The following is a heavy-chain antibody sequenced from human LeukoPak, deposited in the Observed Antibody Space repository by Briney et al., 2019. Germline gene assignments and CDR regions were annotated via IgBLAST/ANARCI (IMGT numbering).Heavy chain of an antibody. J-gene: IGHJ4*02. D-gene: IGHD3-3*01. V-gene: IGHV3-48*01. Sequence: PGGSLRLSCAASGFTFSAYAMNWVRQAPGQGLQWVSYISSSSTTVHYTDSVKGRFTISRDNDKNSLDLQMDSLRAEDTAVYYCARDSGVLEWRYWGQGTLVTVSS. CDR3: ARDSGVLEWRY. CDR1: GFTFSAYA. CDR2: ISSSSTTV.